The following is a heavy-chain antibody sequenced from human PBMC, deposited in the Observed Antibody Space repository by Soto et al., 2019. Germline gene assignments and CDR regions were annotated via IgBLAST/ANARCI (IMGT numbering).Heavy chain of an antibody. CDR3: ARAIPNYYGSGSYDTTGYYRDV. J-gene: IGHJ6*03. D-gene: IGHD3-10*01. Sequence: QVQLQESGPGLVKPSETLSLTCTVSGGSISSYYWSWIRQPPGKGLEWIGYIYYSGSTNYNPSLKSRVTISVDTSKNQFSLKLSSVTAADTAVYYCARAIPNYYGSGSYDTTGYYRDVWGKGTTVTVSS. CDR1: GGSISSYY. V-gene: IGHV4-59*01. CDR2: IYYSGST.